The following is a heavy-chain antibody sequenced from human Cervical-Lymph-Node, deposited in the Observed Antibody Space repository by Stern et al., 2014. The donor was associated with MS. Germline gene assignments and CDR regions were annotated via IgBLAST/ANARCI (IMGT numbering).Heavy chain of an antibody. V-gene: IGHV1-24*01. Sequence: QVQLVQSGAEVKKPGASVKVSCKVSGYTLSEISMHWVRQASGKGLEWMGGFDPEHGETRYAQKFQGRVTMAEGRSTDTAYMELSSLRSEDTAVYYCATHRGRVTYYYGMDVWGQGTTVTVSS. CDR2: FDPEHGET. D-gene: IGHD2-21*02. CDR3: ATHRGRVTYYYGMDV. CDR1: GYTLSEIS. J-gene: IGHJ6*02.